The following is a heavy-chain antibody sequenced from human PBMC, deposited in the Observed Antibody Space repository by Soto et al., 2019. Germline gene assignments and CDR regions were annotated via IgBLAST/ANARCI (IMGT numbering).Heavy chain of an antibody. V-gene: IGHV1-24*01. CDR1: GYTLTELS. J-gene: IGHJ6*02. CDR3: ATDARNPPRALNYDFWSGYQYGMDV. CDR2: FDPEDGET. Sequence: ASVKVSCKVSGYTLTELSMHWVRQAPGKGLEWMGGFDPEDGETIYAQKFQGRVTMTEDTSTDTAYMELSSLRSEDTAVYYCATDARNPPRALNYDFWSGYQYGMDVWGQGTTVTVSS. D-gene: IGHD3-3*01.